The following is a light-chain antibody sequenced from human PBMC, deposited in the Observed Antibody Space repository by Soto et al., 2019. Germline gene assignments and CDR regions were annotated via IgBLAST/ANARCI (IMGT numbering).Light chain of an antibody. CDR3: QQYGSSPPIP. CDR1: QSVSSRS. J-gene: IGKJ5*01. CDR2: GAS. V-gene: IGKV3-20*01. Sequence: EIVLSQSPGTLSLSTGERVTLSCRASQSVSSRSLAWYQQKPGQAPRLLIYGASSRATGIPDRFSGSGSGTDFTLTINRLEPEDFAVYYCQQYGSSPPIPFGQVRRLAVK.